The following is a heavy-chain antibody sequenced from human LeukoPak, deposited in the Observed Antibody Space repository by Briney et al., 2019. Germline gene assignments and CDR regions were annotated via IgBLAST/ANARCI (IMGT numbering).Heavy chain of an antibody. CDR3: ASFPAQQLGHGYAFDI. CDR2: IYYSGSS. Sequence: SETLSLTCTVSGGSISSYYWSWIRQPPGKGLEWIGYIYYSGSSNYNPSLKSRVTISVDTSKNQFSLKLSSVTAADTAVYYCASFPAQQLGHGYAFDIWGQGTMVTVSS. J-gene: IGHJ3*02. CDR1: GGSISSYY. D-gene: IGHD6-13*01. V-gene: IGHV4-59*01.